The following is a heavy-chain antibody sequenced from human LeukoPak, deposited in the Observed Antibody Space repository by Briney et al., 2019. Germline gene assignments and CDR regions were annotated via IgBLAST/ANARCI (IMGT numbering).Heavy chain of an antibody. CDR2: IYYSGST. CDR3: ARDRGSGYYDSSGYSPPLYYFDY. D-gene: IGHD3-22*01. Sequence: PSQTLSLTCTVSGGSISSGGYYWSWIRQHPGKGLEWIGYIYYSGSTYYNPSLKSRVTISVDTSKNQFSLKLSSVTAADTAVYYCARDRGSGYYDSSGYSPPLYYFDYWGQGTLVTVSS. CDR1: GGSISSGGYY. J-gene: IGHJ4*02. V-gene: IGHV4-31*03.